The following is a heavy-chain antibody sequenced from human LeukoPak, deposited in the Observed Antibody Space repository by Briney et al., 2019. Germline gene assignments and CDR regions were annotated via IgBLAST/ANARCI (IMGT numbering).Heavy chain of an antibody. D-gene: IGHD3-22*01. CDR3: ARGLYYDSSGYYFDGRDNWFDP. CDR1: GFTFSSYG. J-gene: IGHJ5*02. CDR2: ISHSGST. V-gene: IGHV4-34*01. Sequence: GSLRLSCAASGFTFSSYGMHWVRQPPGKGLEWIGEISHSGSTNYNPSLKSRVTISIDTSKNQFSLKLNSVTAADTAVYYCARGLYYDSSGYYFDGRDNWFDPWGQGTLVTVSS.